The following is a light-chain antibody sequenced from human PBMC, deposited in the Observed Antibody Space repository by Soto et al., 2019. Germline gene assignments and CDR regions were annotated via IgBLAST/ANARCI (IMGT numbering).Light chain of an antibody. CDR2: DAS. Sequence: EILMTQSPATLSVAPGDGATLSCRASQSVASNLAWYQQKPGQAPRLLIFDASTRATDIPARFSGSGSGTEFTLTIASLQPEAFGVYYCQQYSNWPPRTFGQGTKLEI. CDR1: QSVASN. CDR3: QQYSNWPPRT. J-gene: IGKJ2*01. V-gene: IGKV3-15*01.